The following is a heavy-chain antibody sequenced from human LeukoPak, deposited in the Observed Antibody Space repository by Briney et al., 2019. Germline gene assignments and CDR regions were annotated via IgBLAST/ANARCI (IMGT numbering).Heavy chain of an antibody. J-gene: IGHJ6*03. D-gene: IGHD4-17*01. CDR2: ISSSSSYI. Sequence: GGSLRLPCAASGFTFSSYSMNWVRQAPGKGLEWVSSISSSSSYICYADSVKGRFTISRDNAKNSLYLQMNSLRAEDTAVYYCARAHRATVTTSYYYYYMDVWGKGTTVTVSS. V-gene: IGHV3-21*01. CDR1: GFTFSSYS. CDR3: ARAHRATVTTSYYYYYMDV.